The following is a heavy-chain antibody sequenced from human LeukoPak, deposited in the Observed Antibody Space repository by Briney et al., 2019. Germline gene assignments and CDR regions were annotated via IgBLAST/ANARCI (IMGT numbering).Heavy chain of an antibody. CDR3: AIAGGGSDAFDI. D-gene: IGHD2-15*01. CDR2: INPNTGGT. V-gene: IGHV1-2*06. J-gene: IGHJ3*02. CDR1: GYTFTGYF. Sequence: AASVKVSCKAFGYTFTGYFMHWVRQAPGQGLEWMGRINPNTGGTKYTQNLRGRVTMTRDTSISTAYMELSRLRSDDTALYYCAIAGGGSDAFDIWGHGTMVTVSS.